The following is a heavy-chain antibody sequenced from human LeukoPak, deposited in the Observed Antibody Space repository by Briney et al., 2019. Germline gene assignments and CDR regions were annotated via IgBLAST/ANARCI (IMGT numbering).Heavy chain of an antibody. CDR1: GFTFSSYW. CDR3: AREAFGTYYDILSGPRTGAFDI. D-gene: IGHD3-9*01. V-gene: IGHV3-74*01. J-gene: IGHJ3*02. Sequence: PGGSLRLSCAASGFTFSSYWMHWVRQAPGKGLVWVSRINSDGSSTNYADSVKGRFTISRDNAKNTLYLQMNSLRAEDTAVYYCAREAFGTYYDILSGPRTGAFDIWGQGTMVTVSS. CDR2: INSDGSST.